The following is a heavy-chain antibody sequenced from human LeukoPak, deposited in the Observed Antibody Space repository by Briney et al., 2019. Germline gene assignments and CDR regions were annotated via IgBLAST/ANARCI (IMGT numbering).Heavy chain of an antibody. D-gene: IGHD3-3*01. J-gene: IGHJ5*02. CDR3: ARLRVRGWSWFDP. Sequence: SETLSLTCAVYGGSFSGYYWSWIRQPPGKGLEWIGEINHSGSTNYNPSLKSRVTISVDTSKNQFSLKLSSVTAADTAVYYCARLRVRGWSWFDPWGQGTLVTVSS. CDR1: GGSFSGYY. V-gene: IGHV4-34*01. CDR2: INHSGST.